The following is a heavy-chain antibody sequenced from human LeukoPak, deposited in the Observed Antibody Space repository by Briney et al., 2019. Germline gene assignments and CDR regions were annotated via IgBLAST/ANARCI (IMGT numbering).Heavy chain of an antibody. Sequence: PGGSLRLSCTASGFTFSNYWMSWVRQAPGKGLEWVANIKQDGSEKYYVGSVKGRFTISRDNAKNSLYLQINSLRADDTAIYYCARDSGRFYIDYWGQGTLVTVSS. CDR2: IKQDGSEK. CDR3: ARDSGRFYIDY. V-gene: IGHV3-7*03. J-gene: IGHJ4*02. CDR1: GFTFSNYW. D-gene: IGHD1-26*01.